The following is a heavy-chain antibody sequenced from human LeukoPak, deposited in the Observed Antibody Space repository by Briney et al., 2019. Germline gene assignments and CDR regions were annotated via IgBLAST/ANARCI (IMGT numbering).Heavy chain of an antibody. CDR3: TWSGLKIES. D-gene: IGHD3-3*01. V-gene: IGHV3-15*01. CDR1: GFTFNSAW. J-gene: IGHJ4*02. CDR2: IKTETDGGTT. Sequence: PGGSLRHSCAASGFTFNSAWMSWVRQAPGKGLEWVAQIKTETDGGTTDYAAPVKGRFTISRDGSKNMVFLQMNSLKTDDTALYYCTWSGLKIESWGQGTLVTVSS.